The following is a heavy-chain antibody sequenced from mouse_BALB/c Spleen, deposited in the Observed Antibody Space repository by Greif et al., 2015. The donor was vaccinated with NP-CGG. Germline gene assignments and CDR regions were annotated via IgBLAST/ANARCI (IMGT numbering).Heavy chain of an antibody. Sequence: QVQLKESGPGLVAPSQSLSITCTISGFSLTSYGVHWVRRPPGKGLEWLVVIWSEGSTTYNSALKSRMSNSKDNSQSQVYVKMNSLQADDTARYYGARRGGWAYARDYWGQGTSVTGCS. CDR2: IWSEGST. CDR1: GFSLTSYG. J-gene: IGHJ4*01. V-gene: IGHV2-6-1*01. D-gene: IGHD1-1*02. CDR3: ARRGGWAYARDY.